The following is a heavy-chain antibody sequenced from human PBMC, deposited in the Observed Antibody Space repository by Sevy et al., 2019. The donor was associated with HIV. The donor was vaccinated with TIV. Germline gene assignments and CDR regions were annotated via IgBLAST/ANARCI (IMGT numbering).Heavy chain of an antibody. D-gene: IGHD3-22*01. J-gene: IGHJ3*02. CDR3: AGGRYDSSGSFDALDI. CDR1: GFTFTSYA. V-gene: IGHV3-23*01. CDR2: IYGSGGVT. Sequence: GESLKISCKPSGFTFTSYAMNWVRQAPGKGLEWISTIYGSGGVTYYADSVKGRFTISRDKSKNTLYLQKNSLRTEDTALYYCAGGRYDSSGSFDALDIWGQGTMVTVSS.